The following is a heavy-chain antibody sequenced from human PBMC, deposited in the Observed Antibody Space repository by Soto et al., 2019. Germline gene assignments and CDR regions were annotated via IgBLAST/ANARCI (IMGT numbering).Heavy chain of an antibody. CDR3: ARDRWQWLCRYYFDY. D-gene: IGHD6-19*01. V-gene: IGHV3-30-3*01. CDR2: ISYDGSNK. J-gene: IGHJ4*02. Sequence: QVQLVDSGGGVVQPGRSLRLSCAASGFTFSNYAIHWVRQAPGQGLEWVAVISYDGSNKFYADSVKGRFTISRDNSTNTLYLQMNSLRSEDTAIYYGARDRWQWLCRYYFDYWGQGTLVTVSS. CDR1: GFTFSNYA.